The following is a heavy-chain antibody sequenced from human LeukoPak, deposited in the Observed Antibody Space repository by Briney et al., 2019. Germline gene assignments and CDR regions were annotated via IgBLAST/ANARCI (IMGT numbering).Heavy chain of an antibody. Sequence: PSETLSLTCTVSGGSISSGGYYWSWIRQHPGKGLEWIGYIYYSGSTYYNPSLKSRVTMSVDTSKNQFSLKLSSVTAADTAVYYCARGNRYCSSTSCYVYNWFDPWGQGTLVTVSS. D-gene: IGHD2-2*01. CDR2: IYYSGST. CDR1: GGSISSGGYY. V-gene: IGHV4-31*03. J-gene: IGHJ5*02. CDR3: ARGNRYCSSTSCYVYNWFDP.